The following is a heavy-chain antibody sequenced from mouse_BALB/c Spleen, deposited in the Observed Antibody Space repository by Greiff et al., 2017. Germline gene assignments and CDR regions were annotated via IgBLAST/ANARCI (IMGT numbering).Heavy chain of an antibody. CDR3: ARYGSRRAMDY. CDR2: IYPGDGST. V-gene: IGHV1S56*01. J-gene: IGHJ4*01. Sequence: VQGVESGPELVKPGASVKISCKASGYTFTSYDINWVKQRPGQGLEWIGWIYPGDGSTKYNEKFKGKATLTADKSSSTAYMQLSSLTSENSAVYFCARYGSRRAMDYWGQGTSVTVSS. CDR1: GYTFTSYD. D-gene: IGHD1-1*01.